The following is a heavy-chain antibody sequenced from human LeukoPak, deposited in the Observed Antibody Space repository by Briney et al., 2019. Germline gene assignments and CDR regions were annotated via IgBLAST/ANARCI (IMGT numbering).Heavy chain of an antibody. CDR1: GGSISSYY. Sequence: SETLSLTCTVSGGSISSYYWSWIRQPPGKGLEWIGYIYYSGSTNYNPSLKSRVTISVDTSKNQFSLKLGSVTAADTAVYYCARDNYDILTGYNNWFDPWGQGTLVTVSS. J-gene: IGHJ5*02. CDR2: IYYSGST. CDR3: ARDNYDILTGYNNWFDP. D-gene: IGHD3-9*01. V-gene: IGHV4-59*01.